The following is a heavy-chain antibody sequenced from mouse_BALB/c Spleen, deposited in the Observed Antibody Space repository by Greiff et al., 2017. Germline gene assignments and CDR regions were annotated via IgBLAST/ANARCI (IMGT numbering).Heavy chain of an antibody. CDR2: IYPGDGDT. CDR1: GYTFTSYW. Sequence: QVQLQQSGAELARPGASVKLSCKASGYTFTSYWMQWVKQRPGQGLEWIGAIYPGDGDTRYTQKFKGKATLTADKSSSTAYMQLSSLASADSAVYYCARDPYAMDYWGQGTSVTVSS. V-gene: IGHV1-87*01. J-gene: IGHJ4*01. CDR3: ARDPYAMDY.